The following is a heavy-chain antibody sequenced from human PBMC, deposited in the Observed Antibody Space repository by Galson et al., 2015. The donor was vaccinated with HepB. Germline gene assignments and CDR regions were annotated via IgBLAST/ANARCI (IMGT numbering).Heavy chain of an antibody. Sequence: SLRLSCAASGFTVSSNYMTWVRQAPGKGLEWVSIMYVGGSTSYVESVKGRFTISSHNSKNTLYLQMNSLRPEDTAVYYCAKGGIASTSGYATWYFDLWGRGTLVTGSS. D-gene: IGHD3-22*01. J-gene: IGHJ2*01. CDR2: MYVGGST. CDR1: GFTVSSNY. V-gene: IGHV3-53*04. CDR3: AKGGIASTSGYATWYFDL.